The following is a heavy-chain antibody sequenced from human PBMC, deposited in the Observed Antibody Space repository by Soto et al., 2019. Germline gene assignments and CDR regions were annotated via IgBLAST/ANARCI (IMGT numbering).Heavy chain of an antibody. CDR2: ISTYIGDT. V-gene: IGHV1-18*01. CDR1: GYTFTRSG. CDR3: AREGVAPYYYYGMDV. D-gene: IGHD5-12*01. J-gene: IGHJ6*02. Sequence: QVQLVQSGAEVKHPGASVKVSCKASGYTFTRSGISWVRQAPGQGLEWMGWISTYIGDTNYAQTFQGRVTMTTDTSTSTVHMEGRSLRSDDTAVYYCAREGVAPYYYYGMDVWGQGTPVTVSS.